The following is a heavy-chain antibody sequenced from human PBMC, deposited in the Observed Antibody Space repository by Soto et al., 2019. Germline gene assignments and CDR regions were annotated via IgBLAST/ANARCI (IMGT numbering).Heavy chain of an antibody. CDR3: ARAVAVAVDFDY. V-gene: IGHV1-3*05. Sequence: QVQLVQSGAEEKKPGASVKVSCTASGYTFTGYALHWLRQDPGQRLEWIGWINAGNGNTKYSQKLQGRVTITRDTSESTAYMELSSLRSDDTAVYYCARAVAVAVDFDYWGQGTLVTGSS. CDR2: INAGNGNT. J-gene: IGHJ4*02. D-gene: IGHD6-19*01. CDR1: GYTFTGYA.